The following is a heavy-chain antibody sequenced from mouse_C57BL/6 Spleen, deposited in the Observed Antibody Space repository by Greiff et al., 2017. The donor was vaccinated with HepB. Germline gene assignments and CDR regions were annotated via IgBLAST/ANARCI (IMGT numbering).Heavy chain of an antibody. CDR3: ASAYYSNYVFAY. V-gene: IGHV1-22*01. J-gene: IGHJ3*01. Sequence: EVQLQQSGPELVKPGASVKMSCKASGYTFTDYNMHWVKQSHGKSLEWIGYINPNNGGTSYNQKFKGKATLTVNKSSSTAYMELRSRTSEDSAVYYCASAYYSNYVFAYWGQGTLVTVSA. D-gene: IGHD2-5*01. CDR2: INPNNGGT. CDR1: GYTFTDYN.